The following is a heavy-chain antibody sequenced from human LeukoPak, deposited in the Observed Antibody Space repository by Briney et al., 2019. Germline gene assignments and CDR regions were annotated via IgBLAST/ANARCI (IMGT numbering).Heavy chain of an antibody. CDR3: ARIRVLGINDAFDI. Sequence: ASVKVSCKASGYTFTGYYMHWVRQAPGQGLEWMGWINPNSGGTNYAQKFQGRVTMTRDTSISTAYMELSRLRSDDTAVYYCARIRVLGINDAFDIWGQGTMVTVSS. J-gene: IGHJ3*02. D-gene: IGHD7-27*01. CDR2: INPNSGGT. CDR1: GYTFTGYY. V-gene: IGHV1-2*02.